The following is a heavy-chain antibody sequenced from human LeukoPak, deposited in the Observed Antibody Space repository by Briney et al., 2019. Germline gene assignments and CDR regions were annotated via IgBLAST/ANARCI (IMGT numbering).Heavy chain of an antibody. J-gene: IGHJ4*02. CDR2: IRYDGSNK. Sequence: GGSLRLSCAASGFTFSSYGMHWVRQAPGKGLEGVAFIRYDGSNKYYADSVKGRFTISRDNSKNTLYLQMNSLRAEDTAVYYCASNILTGYYGLTGFDYWGQGTLVTVSS. D-gene: IGHD3-9*01. CDR1: GFTFSSYG. CDR3: ASNILTGYYGLTGFDY. V-gene: IGHV3-30*02.